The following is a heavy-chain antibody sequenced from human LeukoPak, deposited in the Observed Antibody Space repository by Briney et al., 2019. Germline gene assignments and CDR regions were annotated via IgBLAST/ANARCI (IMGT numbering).Heavy chain of an antibody. Sequence: PAGGSLRLSCAASGFIFSSYAMHWVRQAPGKGLEWVAVISYDGSNKYYADSVKGRFTISRDNSKNTLYLQMNSLRAEDTAVYYCAAPGGRGSSLGGGDYFDYWGQGTLVIVSS. J-gene: IGHJ4*02. V-gene: IGHV3-30-3*01. CDR2: ISYDGSNK. CDR1: GFIFSSYA. D-gene: IGHD1-26*01. CDR3: AAPGGRGSSLGGGDYFDY.